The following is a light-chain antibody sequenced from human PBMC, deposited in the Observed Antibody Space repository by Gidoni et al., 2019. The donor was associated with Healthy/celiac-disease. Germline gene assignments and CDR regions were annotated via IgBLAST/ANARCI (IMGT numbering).Light chain of an antibody. Sequence: LTQPPSVSGAPGQRVTISCTGSSSNIGAGYDVHWYQQLPGTAPKLLIYGNSNRPSGVPDRFSGSKSGTSASLAITGLQAEDEADYYCQSYDSSLSGSVFGGGTKLTVL. J-gene: IGLJ3*02. CDR1: SSNIGAGYD. CDR3: QSYDSSLSGSV. V-gene: IGLV1-40*02. CDR2: GNS.